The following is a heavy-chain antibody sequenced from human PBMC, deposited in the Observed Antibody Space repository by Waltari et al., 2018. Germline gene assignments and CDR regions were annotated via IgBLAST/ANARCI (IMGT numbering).Heavy chain of an antibody. J-gene: IGHJ4*02. CDR1: GFSFNNYW. CDR3: VTWGDLGNF. V-gene: IGHV3-7*01. Sequence: EVQLVESGGGWVQPGGSLRLSCAGSGFSFNNYWMSWLRQAPGKGLEWVAHIKQDGSEIYYVDSVKGRFSISRDNAKKSLYLQMNSLRGDDTAVFYRVTWGDLGNFWGQGTLVTVSA. CDR2: IKQDGSEI. D-gene: IGHD7-27*01.